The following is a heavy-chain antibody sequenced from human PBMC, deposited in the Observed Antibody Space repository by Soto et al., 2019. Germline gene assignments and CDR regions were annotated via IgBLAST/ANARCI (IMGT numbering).Heavy chain of an antibody. Sequence: SETLSLTCTVSGGSXSSGGYYWSWIRQHPGKGLEWIGYIYYSGSTYYNPSLKSRVTISVDTSKNQFSLKLSSVTAADTAVYYCARILLDYMDVWGKGTTVTVSS. CDR1: GGSXSSGGYY. CDR3: ARILLDYMDV. V-gene: IGHV4-31*03. J-gene: IGHJ6*03. D-gene: IGHD3-9*01. CDR2: IYYSGST.